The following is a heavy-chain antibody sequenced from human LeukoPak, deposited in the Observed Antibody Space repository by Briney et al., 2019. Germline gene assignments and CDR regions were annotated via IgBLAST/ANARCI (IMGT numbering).Heavy chain of an antibody. J-gene: IGHJ1*01. CDR3: ARNLVGAAEAGQYFQY. Sequence: GGSLILSCAASGFIFSSYGMSWVRQGPGKGLEWVSAISGSGSRVYYTDSVKGRFTISRDKSKSTVYLQMNSLRAEDTAVYYCARNLVGAAEAGQYFQYWGQGTLVTVSS. V-gene: IGHV3-23*01. D-gene: IGHD1-26*01. CDR2: ISGSGSRV. CDR1: GFIFSSYG.